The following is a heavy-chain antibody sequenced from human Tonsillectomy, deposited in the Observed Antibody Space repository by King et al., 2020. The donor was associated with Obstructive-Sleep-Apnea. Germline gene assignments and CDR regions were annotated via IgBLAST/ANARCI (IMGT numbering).Heavy chain of an antibody. Sequence: VQLVESGGGLVQPGGSLRLSCAASGFTFSSYAMSWVRQAPGRGLEWVSASIGSGGGTYYADSVKGPFTISRDNSKDTRYLHVHSLRAEDTAVYYCAKTMILTGYYTGYPFDYWGHGTLVTVSS. CDR1: GFTFSSYA. CDR2: SIGSGGGT. J-gene: IGHJ4*01. V-gene: IGHV3-23*04. D-gene: IGHD3-9*01. CDR3: AKTMILTGYYTGYPFDY.